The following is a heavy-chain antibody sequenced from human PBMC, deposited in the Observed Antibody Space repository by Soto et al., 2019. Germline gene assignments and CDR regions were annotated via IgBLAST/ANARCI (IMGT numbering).Heavy chain of an antibody. CDR2: INHSGST. J-gene: IGHJ4*02. CDR3: ERTSRFDC. V-gene: IGHV4-34*01. D-gene: IGHD6-6*01. Sequence: QVQLQQWGAGLLKPSETLSLTCAVYCGSFSSYYWSWIRQPPGKGLEWIGEINHSGSTNYSPSLQSRFTMSVDTSKNQFSLKLSSVTAADTAVYYCERTSRFDCWGQGTLVTVSS. CDR1: CGSFSSYY.